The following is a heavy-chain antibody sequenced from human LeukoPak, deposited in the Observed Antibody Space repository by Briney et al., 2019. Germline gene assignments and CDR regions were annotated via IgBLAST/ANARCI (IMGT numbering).Heavy chain of an antibody. D-gene: IGHD4-17*01. J-gene: IGHJ3*02. CDR1: GFTFSGYS. Sequence: GGSLRLSCAASGFTFSGYSMTWVRQSPGKGLEWVSSITSSSSYIYYADSVKGRFTISRDNAKNSLFLQMNSLRAEDTALYYCAKDIGDYGGDDAFDIWGQGTMVTVSS. CDR2: ITSSSSYI. CDR3: AKDIGDYGGDDAFDI. V-gene: IGHV3-21*04.